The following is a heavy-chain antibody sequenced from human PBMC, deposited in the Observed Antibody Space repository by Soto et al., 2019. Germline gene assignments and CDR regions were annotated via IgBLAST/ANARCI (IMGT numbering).Heavy chain of an antibody. V-gene: IGHV3-23*01. CDR2: ISCCSGST. CDR3: AKADGEQWLIPHLDN. Sequence: PGGSMRLYCYASGFNLKKFVMGWVRQAPGEGLEWVSGISCCSGSTFYADSVKGRFSLARDDSKNTLSLQLNSLRVEDTAHYYCAKADGEQWLIPHLDNWGQGTQVTVYS. D-gene: IGHD6-19*01. J-gene: IGHJ1*01. CDR1: GFNLKKFV.